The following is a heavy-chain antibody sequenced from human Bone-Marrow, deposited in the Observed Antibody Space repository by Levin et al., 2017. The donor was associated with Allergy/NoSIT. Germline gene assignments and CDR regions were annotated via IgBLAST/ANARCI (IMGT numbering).Heavy chain of an antibody. Sequence: GESLKISCAASGFTVSSNYMSWVRQAPGKGLEWVSVIYSGGSTYYADSVKGRFTIFRDNSKNTLYLQMNSLRAEDTAVYYCARSALSGGYYYYYYGMDVWGQGTTVTVSS. CDR2: IYSGGST. J-gene: IGHJ6*02. CDR3: ARSALSGGYYYYYYGMDV. V-gene: IGHV3-53*05. D-gene: IGHD1-26*01. CDR1: GFTVSSNY.